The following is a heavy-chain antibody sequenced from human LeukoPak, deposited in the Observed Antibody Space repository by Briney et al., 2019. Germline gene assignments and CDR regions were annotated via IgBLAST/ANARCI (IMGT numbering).Heavy chain of an antibody. CDR2: ISSSGSYK. J-gene: IGHJ4*02. V-gene: IGHV3-21*01. CDR3: ARDLSPGIAVAGSDY. CDR1: GFTFSTYS. Sequence: GRSLRLSCAASGFTFSTYSMDWVRQAPGKGLEWVSSISSSGSYKYYADSVKGRFTISRDNAKNSLYLQMNSLRAEDTAVYYCARDLSPGIAVAGSDYWGQGALVTVSS. D-gene: IGHD6-19*01.